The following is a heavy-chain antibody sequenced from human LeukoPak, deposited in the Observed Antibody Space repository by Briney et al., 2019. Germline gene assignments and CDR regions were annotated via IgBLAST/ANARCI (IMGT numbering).Heavy chain of an antibody. J-gene: IGHJ4*02. CDR3: ARQRRQSFSSPLYHFDY. CDR1: VDSITNSW. CDR2: IYATGTT. D-gene: IGHD2/OR15-2a*01. Sequence: SETLSLTCTVSVDSITNSWWSCVRQSPGKGLEWIGYIYATGTTNYNPSLMSRVTFSVDKSKNQFSLRLSSVTAADTAVYYCARQRRQSFSSPLYHFDYWGQGTLVTVSS. V-gene: IGHV4-4*09.